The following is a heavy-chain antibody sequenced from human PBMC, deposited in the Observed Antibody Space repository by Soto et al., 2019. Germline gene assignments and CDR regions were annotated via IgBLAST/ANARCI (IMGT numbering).Heavy chain of an antibody. CDR2: IIPIFGTA. CDR3: ARVDSSGYYYYH. Sequence: SVKVSCKASGGTFSSYAISWVRQAPGQGLEWMGGIIPIFGTANYAQKFQGRVTITADESTSTAYMELSSLRSEDTAVYYCARVDSSGYYYYHWGQGTLVTVSS. D-gene: IGHD3-22*01. J-gene: IGHJ4*02. V-gene: IGHV1-69*13. CDR1: GGTFSSYA.